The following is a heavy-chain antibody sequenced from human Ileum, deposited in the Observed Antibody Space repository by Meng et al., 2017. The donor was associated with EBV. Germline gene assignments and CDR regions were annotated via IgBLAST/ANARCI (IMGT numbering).Heavy chain of an antibody. J-gene: IGHJ5*02. D-gene: IGHD1-14*01. Sequence: QIPLVESGGGLVKPGGPLRLSCAASGFTFSDYSLSWIRQAPGKGLQVIASIGLSADAIYYAASVKGRFTISRDNANNSLYLQMNNLRVDETAVYYCAGRYNWFDPWGQGTLVTVSS. CDR3: AGRYNWFDP. V-gene: IGHV3-11*01. CDR1: GFTFSDYS. CDR2: IGLSADAI.